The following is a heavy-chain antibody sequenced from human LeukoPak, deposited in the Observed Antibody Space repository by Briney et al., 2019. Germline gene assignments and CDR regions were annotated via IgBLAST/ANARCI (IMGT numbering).Heavy chain of an antibody. CDR1: GFTYSSYA. D-gene: IGHD6-19*01. V-gene: IGHV3-23*01. CDR3: AKVGSAWYQNS. J-gene: IGHJ4*02. Sequence: GGSLRLSCAASGFTYSSYAMTWVRQAPGKGLEWVSAISASGGSTYYADSVKGRFTISRDNSKNTLYLQMNSLRAEDTAVYYCAKVGSAWYQNSWGQGTLVTVSS. CDR2: ISASGGST.